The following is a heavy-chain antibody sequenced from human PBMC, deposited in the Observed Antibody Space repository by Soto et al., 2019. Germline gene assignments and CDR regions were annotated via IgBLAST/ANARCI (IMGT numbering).Heavy chain of an antibody. D-gene: IGHD2-2*02. CDR3: ARRSYCSSASCDKFFDS. V-gene: IGHV3-23*01. Sequence: GGSLRLSCAASGFTFSNYGMNWVRQAPGKGLEWVSAISESGGSTYYADSVKGRFTLSRDNSKNTLYLQVNSLRPEDTAVYYCARRSYCSSASCDKFFDSWGKGTLVTVSS. J-gene: IGHJ4*02. CDR2: ISESGGST. CDR1: GFTFSNYG.